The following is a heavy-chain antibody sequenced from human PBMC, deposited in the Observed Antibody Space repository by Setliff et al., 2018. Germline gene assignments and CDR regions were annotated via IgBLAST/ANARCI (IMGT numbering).Heavy chain of an antibody. CDR3: AIPRSTLRAIDF. CDR1: GGSISSHY. V-gene: IGHV4-59*11. J-gene: IGHJ4*02. Sequence: SETLSLTCTVSGGSISSHYWSWIRQPPGKGLEWIGSIYYSGSTNYNPSLKSRVTISVDTSKNQFSLKLSSVTAADTAVYYCAIPRSTLRAIDFWGQGTLVTVSS. D-gene: IGHD1-26*01. CDR2: IYYSGST.